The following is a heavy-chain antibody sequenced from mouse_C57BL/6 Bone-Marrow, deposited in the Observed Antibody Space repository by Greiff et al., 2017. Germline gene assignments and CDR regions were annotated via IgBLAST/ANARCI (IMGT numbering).Heavy chain of an antibody. J-gene: IGHJ1*01. CDR1: GYTFTSYW. CDR3: AHGNYFYCYFAV. D-gene: IGHD2-1*01. Sequence: QVQLQQPGAELVKPGASVKLSCKASGYTFTSYWMHWVKQRPGRGLEWIGRIDPNSGGTKYNEKFKSKATLTVDKPSSSAYMQLSSLTSEDSAVYYWAHGNYFYCYFAVGGSGTTVTVSS. CDR2: IDPNSGGT. V-gene: IGHV1-72*01.